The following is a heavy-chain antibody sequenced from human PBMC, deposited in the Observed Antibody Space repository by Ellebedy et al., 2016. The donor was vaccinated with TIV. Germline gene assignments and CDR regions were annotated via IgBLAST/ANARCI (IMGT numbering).Heavy chain of an antibody. Sequence: ESLKISCTVSGGSIGSSRHSWGWIRQPPGKGLEYIGIICYGGKSYYNPSLKSRVAISVDTSEKQFSLNLGSVTAADTAVYYCVRTLAGYYRVDYWGQGTLVTVSS. CDR2: ICYGGKS. D-gene: IGHD3-9*01. V-gene: IGHV4-39*07. J-gene: IGHJ4*02. CDR1: GGSIGSSRHS. CDR3: VRTLAGYYRVDY.